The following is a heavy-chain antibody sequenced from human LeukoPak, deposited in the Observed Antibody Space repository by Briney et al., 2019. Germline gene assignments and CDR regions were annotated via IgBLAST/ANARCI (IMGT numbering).Heavy chain of an antibody. J-gene: IGHJ5*02. D-gene: IGHD3-22*01. CDR2: IYYSGST. CDR1: GGSISSYY. Sequence: SETLSLTCTVSGGSISSYYWSWIRQPPGKGLEWIGYIYYSGSTNYNPSLKSRVTISVDTSKNQFSLKLSSVTAADTAEYYCARVPVFVGGYYYSNWFDPWGQGTLVTVSS. CDR3: ARVPVFVGGYYYSNWFDP. V-gene: IGHV4-59*01.